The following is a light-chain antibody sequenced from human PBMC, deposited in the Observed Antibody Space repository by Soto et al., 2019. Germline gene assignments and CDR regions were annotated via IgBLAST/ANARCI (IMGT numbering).Light chain of an antibody. Sequence: EIVMTQSLATLSVSPGERATLSCWASQSISSKLAWYQQKPGQAPRLLIYGASTRATGIPARFSGSGSGTEFTLTISSLQSEDFAVYYCQQYNNWPPLTFGGGTKVDI. CDR1: QSISSK. J-gene: IGKJ4*01. CDR2: GAS. CDR3: QQYNNWPPLT. V-gene: IGKV3-15*01.